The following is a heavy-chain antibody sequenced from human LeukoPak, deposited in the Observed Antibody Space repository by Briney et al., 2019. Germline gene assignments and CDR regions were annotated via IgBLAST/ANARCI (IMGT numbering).Heavy chain of an antibody. J-gene: IGHJ4*02. CDR3: ARSNDYVFDY. D-gene: IGHD4-17*01. V-gene: IGHV5-51*01. CDR2: IYPVDSNA. Sequence: GESLRISCKASGYNFAAYWIGWVRQMPGKGLECRGVIYPVDSNARYSPSFKGQVTISADMSISTAYLQWRSLKASDSAMYYCARSNDYVFDYWGQGTLVTVSS. CDR1: GYNFAAYW.